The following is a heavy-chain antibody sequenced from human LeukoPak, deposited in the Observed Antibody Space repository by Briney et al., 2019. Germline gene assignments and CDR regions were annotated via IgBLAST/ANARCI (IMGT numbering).Heavy chain of an antibody. CDR1: GGSISSGSYY. Sequence: PSETLSLTCTVSGGSISSGSYYWSWIRQPAGKGLEWIGRISTTGSTYYNPSFQSRVTMSADPSKTLFFLRLRSVTAADTAVYYCARSPSTIGWNWGYYFDYWGQGSLVTVSS. D-gene: IGHD3-3*01. CDR2: ISTTGST. V-gene: IGHV4-61*02. CDR3: ARSPSTIGWNWGYYFDY. J-gene: IGHJ4*02.